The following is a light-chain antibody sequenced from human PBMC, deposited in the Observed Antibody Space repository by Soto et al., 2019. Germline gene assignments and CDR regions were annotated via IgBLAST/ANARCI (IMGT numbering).Light chain of an antibody. J-gene: IGKJ4*01. Sequence: EIVLTQSPANLSLSPGDRATLSCRASQSVRSFLAWYQQKPGQAPRLLIYDASNRATGIPARFSGSGSGTDFTLTISSLEPEDFAGYYCQQRDNWSSVTFGGGTKVAIK. V-gene: IGKV3-11*01. CDR2: DAS. CDR1: QSVRSF. CDR3: QQRDNWSSVT.